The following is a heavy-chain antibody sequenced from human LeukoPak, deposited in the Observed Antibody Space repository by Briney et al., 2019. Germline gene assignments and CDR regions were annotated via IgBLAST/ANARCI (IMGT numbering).Heavy chain of an antibody. V-gene: IGHV3-7*03. Sequence: GGSLRLSCVASGFTFSSSWMSWVRQAPGKGLEWVANIKQDGSEKSYVESVRGRFTISRDNAKNSLYLQLNSLRAEDTALYYCARDNPPDYRGQGTLVTVSS. CDR2: IKQDGSEK. CDR3: ARDNPPDY. J-gene: IGHJ4*02. CDR1: GFTFSSSW.